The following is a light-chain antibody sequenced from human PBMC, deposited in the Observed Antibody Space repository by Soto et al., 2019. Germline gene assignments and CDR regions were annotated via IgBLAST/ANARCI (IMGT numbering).Light chain of an antibody. V-gene: IGLV2-14*03. CDR3: GSYTITSTLMI. Sequence: QSVLTQPASVSGSPGQSITISCSGTPSDIGAYNYVSWYQHLPGKAPEVIIYDVTNRPSGVSSRVSGSKSGTTASLTISGLQAEDEANYYCGSYTITSTLMIFGGGTKVTVL. CDR1: PSDIGAYNY. J-gene: IGLJ2*01. CDR2: DVT.